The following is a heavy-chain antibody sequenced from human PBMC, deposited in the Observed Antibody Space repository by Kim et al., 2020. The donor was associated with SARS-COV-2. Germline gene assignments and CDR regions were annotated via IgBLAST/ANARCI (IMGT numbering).Heavy chain of an antibody. CDR1: GGSISSGDYY. D-gene: IGHD2-2*02. Sequence: SQTLSLTCTVSGGSISSGDYYWSWIRQPPGKGLEWIGYIYYSGSTYYNPSLKSRVTISVDTSKNQFSLKLSSVTAADTAVYYCARKQLLYSVGFDYWGQGTLVTVSS. J-gene: IGHJ4*02. CDR2: IYYSGST. V-gene: IGHV4-30-4*01. CDR3: ARKQLLYSVGFDY.